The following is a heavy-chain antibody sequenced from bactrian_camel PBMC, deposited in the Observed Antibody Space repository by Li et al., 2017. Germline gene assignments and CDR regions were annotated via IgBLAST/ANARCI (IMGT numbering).Heavy chain of an antibody. J-gene: IGHJ4*01. Sequence: HVQLVESGGGSVQAGGSLKLSCGSFGYYSMAWFRQPPGKEREAVAQIGLDGSKSYADSVKDRSTISLDNGKNSSYLQMNSLKPEDTGIYYCAADVERTPPYLRLRRGGYKYWGQGTQVTVS. CDR3: AADVERTPPYLRLRRGGYKY. V-gene: IGHV3S53*01. D-gene: IGHD1*01. CDR1: GYYS. CDR2: IGLDGSK.